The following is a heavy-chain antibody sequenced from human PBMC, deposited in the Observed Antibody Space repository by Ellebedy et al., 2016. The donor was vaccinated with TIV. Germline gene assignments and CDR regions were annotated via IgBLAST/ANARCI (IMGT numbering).Heavy chain of an antibody. CDR2: ISYDGSNK. Sequence: GESLKISCVASGFTFRAYGMHWVRQAPGKGLEWVAVISYDGSNKYYADSVKGRFTISRDNSKNTLYLQMNSLRVEDTAVYYCARWPSGDAPLDYWGQGTLVTVSS. D-gene: IGHD4-17*01. J-gene: IGHJ4*02. CDR3: ARWPSGDAPLDY. CDR1: GFTFRAYG. V-gene: IGHV3-30*03.